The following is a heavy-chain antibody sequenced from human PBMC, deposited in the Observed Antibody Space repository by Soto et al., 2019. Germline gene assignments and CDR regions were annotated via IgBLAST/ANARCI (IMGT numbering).Heavy chain of an antibody. CDR1: GGSISSYY. J-gene: IGHJ4*02. CDR2: IYYSGST. CDR3: ARDAKLGPQVFYFDY. Sequence: SETLSLTCTVSGGSISSYYWSWIRQPPGKGLEWIGYIYYSGSTNYNPSLKSRVTISVDTSKNQFSLKLSSVTAADTAVYYCARDAKLGPQVFYFDYWGQGTLVTVSS. D-gene: IGHD7-27*01. V-gene: IGHV4-59*01.